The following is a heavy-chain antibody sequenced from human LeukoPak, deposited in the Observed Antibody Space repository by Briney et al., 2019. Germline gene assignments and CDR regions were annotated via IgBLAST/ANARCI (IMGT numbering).Heavy chain of an antibody. CDR2: IYYSGST. Sequence: SETLSLTCAVSGGSISSGVYSWGWIRQPPGKGLEWIGSIYYSGSTYYNPSLKSRVTISVDTSKNQFSLKLSPVTAADTAVYYCARDLYGSSWYYYVDYWGQGTLVTVSS. CDR1: GGSISSGVYS. D-gene: IGHD6-13*01. V-gene: IGHV4-39*07. J-gene: IGHJ4*02. CDR3: ARDLYGSSWYYYVDY.